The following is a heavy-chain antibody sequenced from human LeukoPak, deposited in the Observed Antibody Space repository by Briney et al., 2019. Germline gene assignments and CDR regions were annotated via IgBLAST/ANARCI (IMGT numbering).Heavy chain of an antibody. J-gene: IGHJ4*02. D-gene: IGHD1-26*01. V-gene: IGHV3-23*01. CDR2: FSGSGSNT. CDR3: AKEGVGATTRGSYFDY. CDR1: GSTFSIYA. Sequence: PGGSLRLSCAASGSTFSIYAMSWVRQAPGKGLEWVSAFSGSGSNTYYADSVKGRFTVSRDDSKNTLYLQMNSLRAEDTAVYYCAKEGVGATTRGSYFDYWGQGTLVTVSS.